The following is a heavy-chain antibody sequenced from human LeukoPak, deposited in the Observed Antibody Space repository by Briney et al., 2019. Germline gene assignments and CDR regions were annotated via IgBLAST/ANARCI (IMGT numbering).Heavy chain of an antibody. J-gene: IGHJ4*02. D-gene: IGHD3-10*01. V-gene: IGHV3-74*03. CDR3: ATVFKGSSLQDY. CDR2: IKMDERSA. CDR1: GFTITNNW. Sequence: GGSLRLSCAVSGFTITNNWMYWVRQAPGRGLVWVSRIKMDERSAVYADSVKGRFTISRDNAKNTVYLQMNSLRAEDTAVYYCATVFKGSSLQDYWGQGDLVTVSS.